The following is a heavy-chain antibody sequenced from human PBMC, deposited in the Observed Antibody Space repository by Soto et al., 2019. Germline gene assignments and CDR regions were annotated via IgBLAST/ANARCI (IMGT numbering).Heavy chain of an antibody. J-gene: IGHJ3*02. CDR2: IYYSGST. D-gene: IGHD1-1*01. V-gene: IGHV4-59*01. CDR3: ARGGGTDAFDI. Sequence: SETLSLTCTVSGGSISSYYWSGIRQPPGKGLEWIGYIYYSGSTNYNPSLKSRVTISVDTSKNQFSLKLSSVTAADTAVYYCARGGGTDAFDIWGQGTMVTVSS. CDR1: GGSISSYY.